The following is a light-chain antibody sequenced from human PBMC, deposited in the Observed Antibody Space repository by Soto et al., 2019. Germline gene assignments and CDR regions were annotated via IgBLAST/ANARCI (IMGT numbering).Light chain of an antibody. Sequence: QSALTQPASVSGSPGQSFTISCTGTSSDVGGSNYVSWYQQHPGKVPKLMIYDVSDRASGVSNRFSGSKSGITASLTISGLQTEDEADYYCSAYTSSDIVLFGGGTKLTVL. J-gene: IGLJ2*01. CDR3: SAYTSSDIVL. CDR1: SSDVGGSNY. CDR2: DVS. V-gene: IGLV2-14*03.